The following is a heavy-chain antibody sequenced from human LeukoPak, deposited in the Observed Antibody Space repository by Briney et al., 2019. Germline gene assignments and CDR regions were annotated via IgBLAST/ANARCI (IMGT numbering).Heavy chain of an antibody. CDR2: MKGDGSEK. CDR3: ARGVLGQSYYDFWSGYRNHNWFDP. Sequence: GGSLRLSCAASGFTFSNYWMSWVRRAPGKGLEWVTNMKGDGSEKHYVDSMKGRFTISRENAKNSLYLQMNSLRAEDTAVYYCARGVLGQSYYDFWSGYRNHNWFDPWGQGTLVTVSS. V-gene: IGHV3-7*03. J-gene: IGHJ5*02. CDR1: GFTFSNYW. D-gene: IGHD3-3*01.